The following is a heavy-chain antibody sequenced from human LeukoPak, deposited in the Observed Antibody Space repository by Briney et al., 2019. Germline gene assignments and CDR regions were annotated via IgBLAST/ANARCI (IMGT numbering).Heavy chain of an antibody. CDR1: GYTFTSYG. J-gene: IGHJ3*02. Sequence: ASVKVSCKASGYTFTSYGISWVRQAPGQGLEWMGWINPNSGGTNYAQKFQGRVTMTRDTSISTAYMELSRLRSDDTAVYYCARDRMGSYYDYVWGSYRSNAFDIWGQGTMVTVSS. V-gene: IGHV1-2*02. D-gene: IGHD3-16*02. CDR2: INPNSGGT. CDR3: ARDRMGSYYDYVWGSYRSNAFDI.